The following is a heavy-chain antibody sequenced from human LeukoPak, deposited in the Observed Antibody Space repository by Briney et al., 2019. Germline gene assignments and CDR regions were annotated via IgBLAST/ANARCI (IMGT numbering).Heavy chain of an antibody. D-gene: IGHD2/OR15-2a*01. CDR2: IYYSGST. CDR3: ARRGNNTTTRRAYDI. Sequence: SETLSLTCTVSGGSISSSSYYWGWIRQPPGKGLEGFGSIYYSGSTYYNPSLKSRVTVSVDTSKNLFSLKVRSVTAADTAVYFCARRGNNTTTRRAYDIWGQGTLVTVSS. J-gene: IGHJ3*02. CDR1: GGSISSSSYY. V-gene: IGHV4-39*02.